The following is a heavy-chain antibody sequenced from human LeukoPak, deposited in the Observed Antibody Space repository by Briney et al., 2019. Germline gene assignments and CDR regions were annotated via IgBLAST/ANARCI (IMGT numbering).Heavy chain of an antibody. CDR2: ISSSSSYI. V-gene: IGHV3-21*01. CDR3: ARESTAVAADY. D-gene: IGHD6-19*01. CDR1: GFTFSSYS. J-gene: IGHJ4*02. Sequence: GGSLRLSCAASGFTFSSYSVNWVRQAPGKGLEWVSSISSSSSYIYYADSVKGRFTISRDNAKNSLYLQMNSLRAEDTAVYYCARESTAVAADYWGQGTLVTVSS.